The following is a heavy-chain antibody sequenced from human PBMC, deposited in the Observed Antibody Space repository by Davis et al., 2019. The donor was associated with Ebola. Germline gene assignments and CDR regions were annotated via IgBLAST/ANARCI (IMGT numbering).Heavy chain of an antibody. CDR2: ISYDGSNK. D-gene: IGHD5-24*01. Sequence: GGSLRLSCAASGFTFSSYAMHWVRQAPGKGLEWVAVISYDGSNKYYADSVKGRFTISRDNAKNSLYLQMNSLRAEDTAVYYCASPEMATIRYWGQGTLVTVSS. CDR1: GFTFSSYA. V-gene: IGHV3-30-3*01. J-gene: IGHJ4*02. CDR3: ASPEMATIRY.